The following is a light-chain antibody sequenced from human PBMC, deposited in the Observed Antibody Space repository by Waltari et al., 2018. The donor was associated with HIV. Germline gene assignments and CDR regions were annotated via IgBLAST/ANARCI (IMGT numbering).Light chain of an antibody. CDR1: TGPVTTSHF. CDR3: LLYFHGPNWL. J-gene: IGLJ3*02. Sequence: QTVVTQEASLTVSPGGTVTLTCASTTGPVTTSHFPAWFQLRPGQGPRPLIYGPLNKHSGTPARFSGALMGGKAAGTRTGGQPEDEAYYVCLLYFHGPNWLCGRGTRLTVL. CDR2: GPL. V-gene: IGLV7-43*01.